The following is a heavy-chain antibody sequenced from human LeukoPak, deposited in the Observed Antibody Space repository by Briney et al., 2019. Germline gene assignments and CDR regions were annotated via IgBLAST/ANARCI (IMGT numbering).Heavy chain of an antibody. D-gene: IGHD3-10*01. Sequence: SQTLSLTCTVSGGSISSGGYYWSWIRQHPGKGLEWIGYIYYSGSTYYNPSLKSRVTISVDTSKNQLSLKLSSVTAADTAVYYCARFQYGSGSYDYMDVWGKGTTVTVSS. J-gene: IGHJ6*03. V-gene: IGHV4-31*03. CDR2: IYYSGST. CDR3: ARFQYGSGSYDYMDV. CDR1: GGSISSGGYY.